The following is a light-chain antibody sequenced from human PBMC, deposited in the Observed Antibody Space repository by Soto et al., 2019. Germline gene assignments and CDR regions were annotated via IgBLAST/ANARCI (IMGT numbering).Light chain of an antibody. V-gene: IGKV1-39*01. CDR2: ASS. CDR1: QNINNY. J-gene: IGKJ2*01. Sequence: DIQMTQSPSSLYPSVGDRVTITCRASQNINNYLNWYQQKPGKAPNLLIYASSSLQSGVPSRFSGSGSGTDFTLTIISLQPEDFATYDCHQSYNIPQYTCGQGTKVDIK. CDR3: HQSYNIPQYT.